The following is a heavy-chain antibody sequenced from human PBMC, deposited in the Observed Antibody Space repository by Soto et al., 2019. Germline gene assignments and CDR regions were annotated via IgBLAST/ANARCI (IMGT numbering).Heavy chain of an antibody. V-gene: IGHV1-18*01. CDR3: AREYSSSEFDY. D-gene: IGHD3-22*01. Sequence: QVQLVQSGAEVKKPGASVKVSCKASGYTFTSFGISWVRQVPGHGLEWMGWSSTYSDHTNYAQNLQGRVTMTTDSSTNTAHMELRSLTSGDTAVYYCAREYSSSEFDYWGQGTRVTVSS. CDR1: GYTFTSFG. CDR2: SSTYSDHT. J-gene: IGHJ4*02.